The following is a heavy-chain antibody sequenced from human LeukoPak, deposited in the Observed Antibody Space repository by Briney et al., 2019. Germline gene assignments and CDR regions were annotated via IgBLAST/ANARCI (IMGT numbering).Heavy chain of an antibody. CDR3: ARVFVDTAMAEHYYGMDV. V-gene: IGHV4-34*01. CDR1: GGSFSGYY. Sequence: ASETLSLTCAVYGGSFSGYYWSWIRQPPGKGLEWIGEINHSGSTNYNPSLKSRVTISVDTSKNQFSLKLSSVTAADTAVYYCARVFVDTAMAEHYYGMDVWGQGTTVTVSS. CDR2: INHSGST. D-gene: IGHD5-18*01. J-gene: IGHJ6*02.